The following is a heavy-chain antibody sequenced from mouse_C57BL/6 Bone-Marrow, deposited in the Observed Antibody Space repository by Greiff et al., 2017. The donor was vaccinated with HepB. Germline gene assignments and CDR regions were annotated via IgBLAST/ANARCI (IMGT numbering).Heavy chain of an antibody. CDR3: ARGTNWDYYYAMDY. D-gene: IGHD4-1*01. V-gene: IGHV1-59*01. J-gene: IGHJ4*01. CDR2: IDPSDSYT. CDR1: GYTFTSYW. Sequence: QVQLQQPGAELVRPGPSVKLSCKASGYTFTSYWMHWVKQRPRQGLEWIGVIDPSDSYTNYNQKFKGKATLTVDTSSSTAYMQLSSLTSEDSAVYYCARGTNWDYYYAMDYWGQGTSVTVSS.